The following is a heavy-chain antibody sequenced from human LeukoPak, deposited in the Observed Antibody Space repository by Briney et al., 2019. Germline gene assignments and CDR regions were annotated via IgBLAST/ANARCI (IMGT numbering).Heavy chain of an antibody. D-gene: IGHD5-18*01. V-gene: IGHV4-39*07. CDR1: GGSISSSSYY. J-gene: IGHJ5*02. CDR2: IYYSGIT. CDR3: ARDKVDTAMANFRGWFDP. Sequence: SETLSLTCTVSGGSISSSSYYWGWIRQPPGKGLEWIGSIYYSGITYYNPSLQSRVTISVDKSKNQFSLKLSSVTAADTAVYYCARDKVDTAMANFRGWFDPWGQGTLVTVSS.